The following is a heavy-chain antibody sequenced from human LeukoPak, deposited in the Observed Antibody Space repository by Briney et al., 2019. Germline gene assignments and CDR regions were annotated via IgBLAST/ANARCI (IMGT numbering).Heavy chain of an antibody. V-gene: IGHV3-23*01. CDR2: ISGSGGST. Sequence: GGSLRRSCAASGFTFISYAMSWVRQAPGKGLEWVSAISGSGGSTYYADSVKSRFTISRDNSKNTLYLQMNSLRAEDTAVYYCAKDVHPRGPRIYYGMDVWGQGTTVAVSS. J-gene: IGHJ6*02. D-gene: IGHD1-1*01. CDR3: AKDVHPRGPRIYYGMDV. CDR1: GFTFISYA.